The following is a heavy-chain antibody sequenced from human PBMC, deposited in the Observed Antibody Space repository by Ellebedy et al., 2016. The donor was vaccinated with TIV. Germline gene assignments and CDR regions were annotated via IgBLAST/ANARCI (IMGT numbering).Heavy chain of an antibody. J-gene: IGHJ3*02. CDR1: GFTFSSYN. CDR3: ARGVSVGDAFDI. D-gene: IGHD1-26*01. V-gene: IGHV3-21*01. Sequence: GESLKISCAGSGFTFSSYNMNWVRQAPGKGLEWVSSISSSSNYIYYADSVKGRFTISRDNPKNSLYLQMNSLRAEDTAVYYCARGVSVGDAFDIWGQGTMVTVSS. CDR2: ISSSSNYI.